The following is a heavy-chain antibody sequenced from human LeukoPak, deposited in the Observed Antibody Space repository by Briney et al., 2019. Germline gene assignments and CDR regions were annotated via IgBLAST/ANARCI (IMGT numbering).Heavy chain of an antibody. CDR2: IYTSGST. J-gene: IGHJ4*02. CDR1: GCSISSYF. Sequence: SETLSLTCTVSGCSISSYFWSWIRQPAGKGLEWIGRIYTSGSTNYSPSLKSRVSMSVDMSKNQFSLKLSSVIAADTAVYYCARDTKYSSSWSSFDYWGQGTLVSVSS. D-gene: IGHD6-13*01. CDR3: ARDTKYSSSWSSFDY. V-gene: IGHV4-4*07.